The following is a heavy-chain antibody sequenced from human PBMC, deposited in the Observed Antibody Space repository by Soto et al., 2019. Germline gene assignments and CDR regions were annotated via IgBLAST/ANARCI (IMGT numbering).Heavy chain of an antibody. J-gene: IGHJ6*02. CDR3: ARDAGSSSSSYYYYGMDV. Sequence: GGSLRLSCAASGFTFSDYYMSWIRQAPGKGLEWVSYISSSGSTIYYADSVKGRFTISRDNAKNSLYLQMNSLRAEDTAVYYCARDAGSSSSSYYYYGMDVWGQGTTVTVSS. D-gene: IGHD6-6*01. CDR1: GFTFSDYY. CDR2: ISSSGSTI. V-gene: IGHV3-11*01.